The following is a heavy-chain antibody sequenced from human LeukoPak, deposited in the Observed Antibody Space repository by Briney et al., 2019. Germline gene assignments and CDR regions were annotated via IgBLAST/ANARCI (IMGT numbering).Heavy chain of an antibody. Sequence: KPGGSLRLSCAASGFTFSTFAMSWVRQAPGKGLEWVSAISGSGGGTYYADSVKGRLTISRDNSKNTLYLQMNSLRAEDTAVYYCARRYCSSTSCFPAEYFQHWGQGTLVTVSS. V-gene: IGHV3-23*01. CDR3: ARRYCSSTSCFPAEYFQH. CDR2: ISGSGGGT. D-gene: IGHD2-2*01. CDR1: GFTFSTFA. J-gene: IGHJ1*01.